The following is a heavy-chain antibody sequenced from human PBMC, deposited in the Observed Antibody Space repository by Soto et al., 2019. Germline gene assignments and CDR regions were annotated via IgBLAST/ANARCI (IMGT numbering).Heavy chain of an antibody. V-gene: IGHV4-59*01. D-gene: IGHD5-12*01. Sequence: QVQLQESGPGLVKPSETLSLTCTVSGGSISSYYWSWIRQPPGKGLEWIGYIYYSGRTNYNPSLNSRVTISVDTSKNQFSLKLSSVTAADTAVYYCARDQGVATIGGNFDYWGQGTLVTVSS. CDR1: GGSISSYY. CDR3: ARDQGVATIGGNFDY. CDR2: IYYSGRT. J-gene: IGHJ4*02.